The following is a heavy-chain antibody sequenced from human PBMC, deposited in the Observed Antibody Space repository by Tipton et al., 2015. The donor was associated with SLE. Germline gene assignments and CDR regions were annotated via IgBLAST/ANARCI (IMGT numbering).Heavy chain of an antibody. J-gene: IGHJ4*02. D-gene: IGHD2-21*01. V-gene: IGHV4-34*01. CDR3: ARDGGGVGIAYFDY. Sequence: LRLSCTVYGGSFSGHYWSWIRQPPGKGLEWIGEINHSGSTNYNPSLKSRVTISVDTSKNQVSLKLSSVTAADTAVYYCARDGGGVGIAYFDYWGQGSLVTVSS. CDR2: INHSGST. CDR1: GGSFSGHY.